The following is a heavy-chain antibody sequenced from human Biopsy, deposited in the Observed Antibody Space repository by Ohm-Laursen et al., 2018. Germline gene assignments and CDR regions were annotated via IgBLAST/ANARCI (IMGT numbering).Heavy chain of an antibody. V-gene: IGHV1-2*02. CDR2: ISPKSGGT. D-gene: IGHD6-19*01. CDR3: ALQSVAQMKNFDY. J-gene: IGHJ4*02. CDR1: GFSFTGYY. Sequence: ASVKVSCKASGFSFTGYYIHWVRQAPGQGLEWMGWISPKSGGTNYAQKFQGNIAMTKNTSMSTAYMEMSRLRSDDTAVYYCALQSVAQMKNFDYWGQGTLVTVSS.